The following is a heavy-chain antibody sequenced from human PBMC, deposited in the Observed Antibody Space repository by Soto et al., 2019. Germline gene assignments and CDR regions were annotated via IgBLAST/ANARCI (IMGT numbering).Heavy chain of an antibody. D-gene: IGHD2-15*01. Sequence: EASVKVSCKASGYIFTAYSMHWVRQAPGQGLEWLGWINPNSGDTIYAQKFQDRVTMTCDTSVSTAYLELSSLSSDDTALYYCAREASAVVSLDYWGQGTLVTVSS. CDR2: INPNSGDT. V-gene: IGHV1-2*02. J-gene: IGHJ4*02. CDR1: GYIFTAYS. CDR3: AREASAVVSLDY.